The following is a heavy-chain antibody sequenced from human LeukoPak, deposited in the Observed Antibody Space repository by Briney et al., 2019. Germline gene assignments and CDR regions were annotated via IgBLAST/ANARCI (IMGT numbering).Heavy chain of an antibody. CDR3: ASIAARKFDY. Sequence: PGRSLRLSCAASGFTFSSYGMHWVRQAPGKGLEWVAVISYDGSNKYYADSVKGRFTISRDNSKNTLYLQMNSLRDEDTAVYHCASIAARKFDYWGQGTLVTVSS. D-gene: IGHD6-6*01. CDR2: ISYDGSNK. V-gene: IGHV3-30*03. CDR1: GFTFSSYG. J-gene: IGHJ4*02.